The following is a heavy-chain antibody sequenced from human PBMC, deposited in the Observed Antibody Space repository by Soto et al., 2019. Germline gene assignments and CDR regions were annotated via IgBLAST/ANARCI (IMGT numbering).Heavy chain of an antibody. CDR1: GFTFSSYS. J-gene: IGHJ4*02. D-gene: IGHD3-3*01. Sequence: GGSLRLSCAASGFTFSSYSMNWVRQAPGKGLEWVSYISSSSSTIYYADSVKGRFTISRDNAKNSLYLQMNSLRAEDTAVYYCARGRDFWSGYYCDYWGQGTLVTAPQ. CDR3: ARGRDFWSGYYCDY. V-gene: IGHV3-48*01. CDR2: ISSSSSTI.